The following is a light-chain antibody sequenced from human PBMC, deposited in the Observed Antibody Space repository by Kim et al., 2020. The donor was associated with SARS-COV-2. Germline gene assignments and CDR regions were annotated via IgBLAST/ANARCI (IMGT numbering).Light chain of an antibody. CDR1: ESIRNNY. J-gene: IGKJ1*01. CDR3: HQYVYSPWT. Sequence: PPGERATLSCRASESIRNNYIAWYQQKPGQAPRVLIYGASTRATGIPDRFSGSGSGTDFTLTVSRLEAEDSAVYYCHQYVYSPWTFGQGTKVDIK. CDR2: GAS. V-gene: IGKV3-20*01.